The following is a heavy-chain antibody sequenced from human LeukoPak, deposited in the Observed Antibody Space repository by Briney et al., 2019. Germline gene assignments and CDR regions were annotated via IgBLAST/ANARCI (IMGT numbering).Heavy chain of an antibody. CDR1: GGTFSSYA. J-gene: IGHJ6*03. D-gene: IGHD3-9*01. V-gene: IGHV1-69*06. Sequence: SVKVSCKASGGTFSSYAISWVRQAPGQGLEWMGGIIPIFGTANYAQKFQGRVTITADKSTSTAYMELSSLRSEDTAVYYRARVPGLYDILTGYPDYYYYYMDVWGKGTTVTVSS. CDR3: ARVPGLYDILTGYPDYYYYYMDV. CDR2: IIPIFGTA.